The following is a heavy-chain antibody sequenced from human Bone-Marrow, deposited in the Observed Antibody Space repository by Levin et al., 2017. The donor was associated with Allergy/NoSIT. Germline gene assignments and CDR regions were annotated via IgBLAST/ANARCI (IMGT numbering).Heavy chain of an antibody. V-gene: IGHV4-34*01. J-gene: IGHJ4*02. D-gene: IGHD6-13*01. CDR2: IHHSGDT. CDR3: ARPGQQLVCWFYFDY. Sequence: GLEWIGEIHHSGDTNYNPSLKSRVTMSVDASKGQFSLRLTSVTAADPAIYYCARPGQQLVCWFYFDYWSQGSLVTVSS.